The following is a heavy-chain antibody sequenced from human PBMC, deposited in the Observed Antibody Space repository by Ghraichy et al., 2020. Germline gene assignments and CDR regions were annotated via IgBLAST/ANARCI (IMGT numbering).Heavy chain of an antibody. J-gene: IGHJ4*02. Sequence: GGSLRLSCAASGFTFSRYTMNWVRQAPGKGLEWVSSVSSSSSSIYYADSVKGRFTISRDNAKNLLYLQVNSLRAEDTAVYYCASYAYSRGYSHFEYWGRGTLVTVSS. D-gene: IGHD3-22*01. CDR3: ASYAYSRGYSHFEY. V-gene: IGHV3-21*01. CDR2: VSSSSSSI. CDR1: GFTFSRYT.